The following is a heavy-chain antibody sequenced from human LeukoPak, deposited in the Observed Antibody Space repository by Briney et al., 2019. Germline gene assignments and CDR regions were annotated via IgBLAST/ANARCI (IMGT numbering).Heavy chain of an antibody. D-gene: IGHD2-2*01. Sequence: GASVKVSCKASGYTFTGYYMHWVRQAPGQGLEWMGWINPNSGGTNYAQKFQGRVTMTRDTSISTAYMELSRLRSDDTAVYYCARVDCSGTSCRGVFDYWGQGTLVTVSS. V-gene: IGHV1-2*02. J-gene: IGHJ4*02. CDR1: GYTFTGYY. CDR3: ARVDCSGTSCRGVFDY. CDR2: INPNSGGT.